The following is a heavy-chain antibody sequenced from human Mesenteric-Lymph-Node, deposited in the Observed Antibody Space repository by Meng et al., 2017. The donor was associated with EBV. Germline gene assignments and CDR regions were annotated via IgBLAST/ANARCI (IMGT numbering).Heavy chain of an antibody. CDR1: GGSISSSSYY. CDR2: IYSGGRT. J-gene: IGHJ4*02. CDR3: ASLLIVFGGVIVDY. Sequence: GPGRVRPSGTLSPTCTVSGGSISSSSYYWGWIRQPPGKGLEWIGSIYSGGRTYYSPSLESRVTISVDTSKNQFSLKLNSVTAADTSVYFCASLLIVFGGVIVDYWGQGALVTASS. D-gene: IGHD3-16*02. V-gene: IGHV4-39*01.